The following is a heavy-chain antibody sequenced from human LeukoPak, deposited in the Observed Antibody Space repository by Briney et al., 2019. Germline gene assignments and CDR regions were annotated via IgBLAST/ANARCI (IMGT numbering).Heavy chain of an antibody. D-gene: IGHD5-12*01. V-gene: IGHV4-39*02. CDR1: GGSISSDSYY. Sequence: PSETLSLTCTVSGGSISSDSYYWGWIRQAPGKGLEWIGSIYYSGRTYYNPSLKSRVTISVDTSKNQFSLKLSSVTAADTAVYYCARDPRDIVAHFPSPIGGFDYWGQGTLVTVSS. CDR3: ARDPRDIVAHFPSPIGGFDY. J-gene: IGHJ4*02. CDR2: IYYSGRT.